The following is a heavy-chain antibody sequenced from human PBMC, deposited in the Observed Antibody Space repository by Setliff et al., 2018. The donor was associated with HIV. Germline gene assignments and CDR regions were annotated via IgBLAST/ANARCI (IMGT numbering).Heavy chain of an antibody. J-gene: IGHJ5*02. D-gene: IGHD2-15*01. V-gene: IGHV3-21*01. CDR1: GFTFKDFS. CDR3: AKGIKWLAP. Sequence: GGSLRLSCAASGFTFKDFSMAWVRQAPGKGLEWVSSISHSSLYTYYVDSVKGRFTISRDNAQNSLSLQMNSLRAEDTAVYYCAKGIKWLAPWGQGTPVTVSS. CDR2: ISHSSLYT.